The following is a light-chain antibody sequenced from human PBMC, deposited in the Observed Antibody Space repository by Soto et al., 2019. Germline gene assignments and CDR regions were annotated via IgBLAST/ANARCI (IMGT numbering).Light chain of an antibody. Sequence: IVVTQSPGNHCLYPGDRASLSCGASQTISNNNLAWYQQKPGQAPRLLIYGASRSATGIPDRFAGSASRKVFTLTTSRLPPEDFAVYYCQQYGRSRTFGQGTKVDIK. CDR2: GAS. CDR3: QQYGRSRT. J-gene: IGKJ1*01. V-gene: IGKV3-20*01. CDR1: QTISNNN.